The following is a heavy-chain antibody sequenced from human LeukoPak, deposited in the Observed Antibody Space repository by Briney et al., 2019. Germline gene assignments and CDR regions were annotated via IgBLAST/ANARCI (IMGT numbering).Heavy chain of an antibody. CDR3: ARASHYYMDV. CDR1: GGSISSTDSY. Sequence: SETLSLTCTASGGSISSTDSYWSWIRQPPGKGLEWIGSIHYSGNTYYNSSLKSRVTISVDTSKNQFSLSLTSVIAADTAVYYCARASHYYMDVWGQGTTFSVSS. CDR2: IHYSGNT. V-gene: IGHV4-39*07. D-gene: IGHD2-2*01. J-gene: IGHJ6*03.